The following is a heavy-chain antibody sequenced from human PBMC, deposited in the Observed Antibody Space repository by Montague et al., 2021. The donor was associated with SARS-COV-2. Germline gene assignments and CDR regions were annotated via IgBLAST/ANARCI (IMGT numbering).Heavy chain of an antibody. J-gene: IGHJ2*01. D-gene: IGHD5-12*01. CDR1: GGSISSYY. CDR2: IYYSGST. V-gene: IGHV4-59*01. Sequence: SETLSLTCTVSGGSISSYYWNWIRQSPGKGLEWIGYIYYSGSTKXNPSSKSRVTMLVDTSKRQMSLRLNSVTAADTAVYYCAGDRGRFWHFDLWGRGTLVTVSS. CDR3: AGDRGRFWHFDL.